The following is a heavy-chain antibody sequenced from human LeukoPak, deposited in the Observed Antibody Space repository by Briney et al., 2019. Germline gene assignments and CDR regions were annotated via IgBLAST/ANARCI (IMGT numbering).Heavy chain of an antibody. Sequence: PGGSLRLSCAASGFTFSSYGMHWVRQAPGKGLEWVAFIRYDGSNKYYAGSVKGRFAISRDNSKNTLYLQMNSLRAEDTAVYYCAKGFGVGDQTDYWGQGTLVTVSS. CDR3: AKGFGVGDQTDY. V-gene: IGHV3-30*02. J-gene: IGHJ4*02. CDR1: GFTFSSYG. D-gene: IGHD3-3*01. CDR2: IRYDGSNK.